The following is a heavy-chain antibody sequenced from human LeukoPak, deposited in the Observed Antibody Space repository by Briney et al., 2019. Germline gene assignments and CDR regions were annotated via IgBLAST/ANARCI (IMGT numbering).Heavy chain of an antibody. CDR1: GFTFSSYS. CDR3: ARALGNIVVVPAAPPVGAFDI. J-gene: IGHJ4*02. V-gene: IGHV3-21*01. CDR2: ISSISSYI. D-gene: IGHD2-2*01. Sequence: RGSLRLSCAASGFTFSSYSMNWVRQAPGKGLEWVSSISSISSYIYYADSVKGRFTISRDNAKNSLYLQMNSLRAEDTAVYYCARALGNIVVVPAAPPVGAFDIWGQGTLVTV.